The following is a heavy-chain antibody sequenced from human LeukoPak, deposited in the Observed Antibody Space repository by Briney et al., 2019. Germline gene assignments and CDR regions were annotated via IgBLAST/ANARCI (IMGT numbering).Heavy chain of an antibody. CDR1: GDSITSYY. CDR3: ARLSGITMVRGVYYMDV. CDR2: INISGNT. Sequence: SETLSLTCTVSGDSITSYYWSWIRQPAGKGLEWIGRINISGNTNYNPSLKSRVTISVDTSKNQFSLKLSSVTAADTAVYYCARLSGITMVRGVYYMDVWGKGTTVTISS. V-gene: IGHV4-4*07. D-gene: IGHD3-10*01. J-gene: IGHJ6*03.